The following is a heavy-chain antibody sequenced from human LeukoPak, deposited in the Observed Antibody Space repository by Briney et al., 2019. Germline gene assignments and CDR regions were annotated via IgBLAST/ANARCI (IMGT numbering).Heavy chain of an antibody. CDR2: IIPIFGTA. CDR3: ARGLGYSYSFDY. D-gene: IGHD5-18*01. Sequence: GASVTVSCKASGGTFSSYAISWVRQAPGQGLEWMGGIIPIFGTANYAQKFQGRVTITTDESTSTAYMELSSLRSEDTAVYYCARGLGYSYSFDYWGQGTLVTVSS. V-gene: IGHV1-69*05. J-gene: IGHJ4*02. CDR1: GGTFSSYA.